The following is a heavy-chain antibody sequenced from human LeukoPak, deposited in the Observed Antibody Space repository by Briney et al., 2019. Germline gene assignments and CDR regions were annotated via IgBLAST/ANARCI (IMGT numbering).Heavy chain of an antibody. J-gene: IGHJ4*02. D-gene: IGHD5-12*01. CDR1: GGSFSGYY. CDR3: ARLRGYSGYEADY. CDR2: INHSGST. Sequence: SETLSFTCAVYGGSFSGYYWSWIRQPPGKGLEGSGEINHSGSTNYNPSLKSRVTISVDTSKNQFSLKLSSVTAADTAVYYCARLRGYSGYEADYWGQGTLVTVSS. V-gene: IGHV4-34*01.